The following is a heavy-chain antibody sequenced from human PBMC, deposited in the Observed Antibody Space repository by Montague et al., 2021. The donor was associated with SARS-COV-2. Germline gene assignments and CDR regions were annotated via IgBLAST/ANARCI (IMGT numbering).Heavy chain of an antibody. CDR1: GGSISSYY. J-gene: IGHJ4*02. CDR2: IYYSGST. Sequence: SETLSLTCTVSGGSISSYYWSWIRQPPGKGLEWIGYIYYSGSTNYNPSLKSRVTISVDTSKNQFSLKLSSVTAADTAVYYCAGVFPRWLQFDPYFDYWGQGPLVTVSS. D-gene: IGHD5-24*01. CDR3: AGVFPRWLQFDPYFDY. V-gene: IGHV4-59*01.